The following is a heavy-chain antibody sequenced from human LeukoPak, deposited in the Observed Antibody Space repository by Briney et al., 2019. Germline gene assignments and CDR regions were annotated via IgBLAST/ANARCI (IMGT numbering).Heavy chain of an antibody. D-gene: IGHD2-2*01. J-gene: IGHJ6*03. CDR1: GSSFTTYW. V-gene: IGHV5-51*01. CDR3: ARHGSGTSPRFYYYYMDV. Sequence: GESLKTSCQGSGSSFTTYWIVWVRQMPGKGLEWMGIIYPGDSDTRYSPSFQGQVTISADKSISTAYLQWSGLKASDTAIYYCARHGSGTSPRFYYYYMDVWGKGTTVTVSS. CDR2: IYPGDSDT.